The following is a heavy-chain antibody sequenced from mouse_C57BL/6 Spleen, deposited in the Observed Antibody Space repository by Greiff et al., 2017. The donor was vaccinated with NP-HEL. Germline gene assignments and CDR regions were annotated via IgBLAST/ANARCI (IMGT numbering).Heavy chain of an antibody. D-gene: IGHD3-2*02. CDR3: AKGETAQAIPWFAY. Sequence: VQLQQPGAELVKPGASVKMSCKASAYTFTSYWITWVKQRPGQGLEWIGDIYPGSGSTNYNEKFKSKATLTVDTSSSTAYMQLSSLTSEDSAVYYCAKGETAQAIPWFAYWGQGTLVTVSA. CDR1: AYTFTSYW. CDR2: IYPGSGST. J-gene: IGHJ3*01. V-gene: IGHV1-55*01.